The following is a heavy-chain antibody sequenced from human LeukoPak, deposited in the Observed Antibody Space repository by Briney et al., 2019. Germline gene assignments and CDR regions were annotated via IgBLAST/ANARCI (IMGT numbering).Heavy chain of an antibody. CDR2: ISGNAAAT. J-gene: IGHJ4*02. Sequence: HPGGSLRLSCAASGFTFSNYAMGWVRQAPGKGLEWVSTISGNAAATYYGDSVKGRFTISRDNSRNTLYLQMNSLRAEDTAIYYCAKDRTHRRYYDSTGYYNQYDYWGQGALVTVSS. CDR1: GFTFSNYA. CDR3: AKDRTHRRYYDSTGYYNQYDY. D-gene: IGHD3-22*01. V-gene: IGHV3-23*01.